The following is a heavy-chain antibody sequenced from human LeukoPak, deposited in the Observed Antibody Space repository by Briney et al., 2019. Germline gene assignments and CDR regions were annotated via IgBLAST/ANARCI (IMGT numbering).Heavy chain of an antibody. V-gene: IGHV4-39*01. CDR2: VYYSGST. CDR1: GGSFSSSTYY. Sequence: SETLSLTCAVYGGSFSSSTYYWAWIRQPPGKGLEWIGSVYYSGSTYYNPSLKSRLTISVDTSKNQFSLNLSSVTAADTAVYYCARRGGTTGATDYFDYWGQGTLVTVSS. CDR3: ARRGGTTGATDYFDY. J-gene: IGHJ4*02. D-gene: IGHD1-1*01.